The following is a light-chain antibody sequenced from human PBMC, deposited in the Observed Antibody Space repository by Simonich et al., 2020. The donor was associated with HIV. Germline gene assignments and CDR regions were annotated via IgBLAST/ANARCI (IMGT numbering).Light chain of an antibody. J-gene: IGKJ5*01. CDR1: QSLLHSDGKTY. CDR2: EVS. CDR3: MQGIQLPPIT. V-gene: IGKV2D-29*02. Sequence: DIVMTQTPLSLSVTPGQPASISCKSSQSLLHSDGKTYLYWYLQKPGQSPQLLIYEVSNRVSGVPDRFSGNGSGTDFTLRISRVEAEDVGVYYCMQGIQLPPITFGQGTRLEIK.